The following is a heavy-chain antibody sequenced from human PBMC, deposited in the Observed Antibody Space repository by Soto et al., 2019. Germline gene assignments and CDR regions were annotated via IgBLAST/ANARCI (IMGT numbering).Heavy chain of an antibody. CDR1: GFTFSSYW. V-gene: IGHV3-7*01. CDR3: ARGSSVYDSSGYAFDY. CDR2: IKQDGSHK. D-gene: IGHD3-22*01. J-gene: IGHJ4*02. Sequence: GGSLRLSCAASGFTFSSYWMSWVRQAPGKGLEWVANIKQDGSHKYYVDSVKGRFTMSRDNAKNSLYLQMSSLRAEDTAVYYCARGSSVYDSSGYAFDYWDQGSLVTVSS.